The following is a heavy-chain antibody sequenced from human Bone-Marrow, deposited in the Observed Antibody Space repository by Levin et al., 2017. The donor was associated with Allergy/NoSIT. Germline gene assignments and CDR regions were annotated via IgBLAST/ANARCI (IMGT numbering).Heavy chain of an antibody. CDR2: IYYSGTT. J-gene: IGHJ3*02. CDR1: GGSISSSSYY. V-gene: IGHV4-39*01. D-gene: IGHD1-26*01. Sequence: SQTLSLTCTVSGGSISSSSYYWGWIRQPPGKGLEWIGTIYYSGTTYYNPSLKSRVTISVDTSKNQFSLKLSSVTAADTAVYYCARHWEYGRHPTVHAFDSWGQGTMVTVSS. CDR3: ARHWEYGRHPTVHAFDS.